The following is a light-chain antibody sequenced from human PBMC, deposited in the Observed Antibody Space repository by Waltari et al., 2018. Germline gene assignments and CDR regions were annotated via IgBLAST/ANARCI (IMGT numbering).Light chain of an antibody. V-gene: IGLV1-44*01. J-gene: IGLJ3*02. CDR3: AAWDDTLKGL. CDR1: SSNIGSTT. Sequence: QSVLTQPPSASGAPGQRVTITCSIGSSNIGSTTVNWYQQFPGTAPKLLMFNDDQRASGVPGRFSGSRSVTSASLAISGLQSEDEATYYCAAWDDTLKGLFGGGTTLTVL. CDR2: NDD.